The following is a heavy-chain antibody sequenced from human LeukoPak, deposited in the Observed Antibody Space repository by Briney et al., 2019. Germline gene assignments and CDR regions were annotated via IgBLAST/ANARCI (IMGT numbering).Heavy chain of an antibody. J-gene: IGHJ5*02. CDR3: ARSLRTYYYDSSGSFDP. D-gene: IGHD3-22*01. CDR1: GGSISSSNW. V-gene: IGHV4-4*02. CDR2: IYHSGST. Sequence: SGTLSLTCAVSGGSISSSNWWSWVRQPPGKGLEWIGEIYHSGSTNYNPSLKSRVTISVDKSKNQFSLKLSSVTAADTAVYYCARSLRTYYYDSSGSFDPWGQGTLVTVSS.